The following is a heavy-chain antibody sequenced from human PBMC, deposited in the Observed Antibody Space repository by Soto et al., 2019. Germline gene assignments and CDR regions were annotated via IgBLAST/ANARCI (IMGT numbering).Heavy chain of an antibody. D-gene: IGHD3-10*01. Sequence: QVQLVESGGGVVQPGRSLRLSCAASGFTFSSYGMHWVRQAPGKGLEWVAVIWYDGSNKYYADSVKGRFTISRDNSKNTLYLQMNSLRAEDTAVYYCARALIRGAATRNYYGSGSYHQWRYYMGVWGKGTTVTVSS. CDR3: ARALIRGAATRNYYGSGSYHQWRYYMGV. CDR2: IWYDGSNK. J-gene: IGHJ6*03. V-gene: IGHV3-33*01. CDR1: GFTFSSYG.